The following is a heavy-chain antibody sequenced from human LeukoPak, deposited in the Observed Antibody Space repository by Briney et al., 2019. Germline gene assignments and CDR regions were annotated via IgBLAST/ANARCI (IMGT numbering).Heavy chain of an antibody. CDR2: INPNSGGT. CDR3: ARLYSSSDRGDY. D-gene: IGHD6-13*01. V-gene: IGHV1-2*02. J-gene: IGHJ4*02. CDR1: GYTFTGYY. Sequence: ASVKVSCKASGYTFTGYYMRWVRQAPGQGLEWMGWINPNSGGTNYAQKFQGRVTMTRDTSISTACMELSRLRSDDTAVYYCARLYSSSDRGDYWGQGTLVTVSS.